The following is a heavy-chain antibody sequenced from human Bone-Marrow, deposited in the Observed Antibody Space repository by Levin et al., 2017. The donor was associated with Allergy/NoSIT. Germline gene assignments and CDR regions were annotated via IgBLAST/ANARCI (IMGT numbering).Heavy chain of an antibody. D-gene: IGHD4-17*01. CDR3: AKDLGDYALDY. CDR1: GFTFSNSG. J-gene: IGHJ4*02. V-gene: IGHV3-30*18. CDR2: LSYDGINQ. Sequence: LSLPCAASGFTFSNSGMHWVRQAPGKGLEWVAILSYDGINQYYIDSVKGRFTISRDISKDTLYLQMNSLRADDTALYYCAKDLGDYALDYWGQGTLVTVSS.